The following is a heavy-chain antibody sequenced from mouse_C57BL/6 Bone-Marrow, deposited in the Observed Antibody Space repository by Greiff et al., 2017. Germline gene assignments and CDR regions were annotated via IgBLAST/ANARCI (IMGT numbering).Heavy chain of an antibody. Sequence: EVQGVESGGGLVQPGGSLKLSCAASGFTFSDYGMAWVRQAPRKGPGWVAFISNLAYSIYYADTVTGRFTISRENAKNTLYLEMSSLRSEDTAMYYCARRWTTYAMDYWGQGTSVTVSS. D-gene: IGHD1-1*02. J-gene: IGHJ4*01. CDR2: ISNLAYSI. CDR1: GFTFSDYG. CDR3: ARRWTTYAMDY. V-gene: IGHV5-15*01.